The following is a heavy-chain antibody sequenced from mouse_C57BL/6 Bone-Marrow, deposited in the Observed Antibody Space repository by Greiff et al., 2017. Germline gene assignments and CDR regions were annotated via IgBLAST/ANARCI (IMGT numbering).Heavy chain of an antibody. CDR3: ATGSSPAWFAY. D-gene: IGHD1-1*01. CDR2: IYPGGGYT. V-gene: IGHV1-63*01. Sequence: QVQLQQSGAELVRPGTSVKMSCKASRYTFTNYWIGWAKQRPGHGLEWIGDIYPGGGYTNYNEKFKGKATLTADKSSSTAYMQFSSLTSEDSAIYYCATGSSPAWFAYWGQGTLVTVSA. CDR1: RYTFTNYW. J-gene: IGHJ3*01.